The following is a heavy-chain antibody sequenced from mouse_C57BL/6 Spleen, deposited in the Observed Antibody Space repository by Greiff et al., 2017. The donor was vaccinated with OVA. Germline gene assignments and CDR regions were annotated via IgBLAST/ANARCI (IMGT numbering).Heavy chain of an antibody. J-gene: IGHJ2*01. V-gene: IGHV7-3*01. Sequence: EVKVVESGGGLVQPGGSLSLSCAASGFTFTDYYMSWVRQPPGKALEWLGFIRNKANGYTTEYSASVKGRFTISRDNSQSILYLQLNALRAEDSATYYCAILPPFDYWGQGTTLTVSS. CDR2: IRNKANGYTT. CDR1: GFTFTDYY. CDR3: AILPPFDY.